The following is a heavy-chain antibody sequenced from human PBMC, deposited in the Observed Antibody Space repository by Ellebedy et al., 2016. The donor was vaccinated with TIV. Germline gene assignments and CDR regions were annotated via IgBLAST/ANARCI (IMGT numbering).Heavy chain of an antibody. CDR3: ARCDPGATGDL. D-gene: IGHD1-14*01. Sequence: MPSETLSLTCTVSGDSISGYYWSWIRKPQGKGLEWIGYIYYSGSTNYNPSLKSRVAISIDTSKNQFFVKLSSVTAADTAVYFCARCDPGATGDLWGQGTLVTVSS. CDR2: IYYSGST. V-gene: IGHV4-59*01. CDR1: GDSISGYY. J-gene: IGHJ5*02.